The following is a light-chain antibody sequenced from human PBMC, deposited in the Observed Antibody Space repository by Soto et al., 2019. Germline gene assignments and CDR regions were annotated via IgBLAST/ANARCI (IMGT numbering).Light chain of an antibody. CDR2: EVS. Sequence: QSALTQPASVSGSPGQSITISCTGTSRDVGGYVSWYQQHLGKAPKLMIYEVSNRPSGVSNRFSGSKSGNTASLTISGLQAEDEADYYCRSYTSSNTVVFGGGTKLTVL. CDR3: RSYTSSNTVV. V-gene: IGLV2-14*01. CDR1: SRDVGGY. J-gene: IGLJ2*01.